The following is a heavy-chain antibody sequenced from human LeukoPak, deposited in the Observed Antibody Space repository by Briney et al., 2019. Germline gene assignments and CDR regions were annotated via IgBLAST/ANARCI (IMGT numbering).Heavy chain of an antibody. V-gene: IGHV4-34*01. CDR2: INHGGST. CDR3: ARGVVATTQPWAGYYYGMDV. CDR1: GGSFSDYY. Sequence: PSETLSLTCAVYGGSFSDYYWSWIRQPPGKGLEWIGEINHGGSTNYNPSLKSRVTLSVDTSKNQFSLKLSSVAAADTAVYYCARGVVATTQPWAGYYYGMDVWGQGTTVTVSS. J-gene: IGHJ6*02. D-gene: IGHD5-12*01.